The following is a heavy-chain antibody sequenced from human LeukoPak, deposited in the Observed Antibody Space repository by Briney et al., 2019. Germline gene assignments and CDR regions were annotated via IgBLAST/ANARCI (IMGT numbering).Heavy chain of an antibody. Sequence: SETLSLTCTVSGGSISSYYWSWIRQPAGKGLEWIGRIYTSGSTNYNPSLKSRVTMSVDTSKNQFSLKLSSVTAADRAVYYCARDSPSSGGKSWFDPWGQGTLVTVSS. CDR1: GGSISSYY. J-gene: IGHJ5*02. CDR3: ARDSPSSGGKSWFDP. D-gene: IGHD4-23*01. V-gene: IGHV4-4*07. CDR2: IYTSGST.